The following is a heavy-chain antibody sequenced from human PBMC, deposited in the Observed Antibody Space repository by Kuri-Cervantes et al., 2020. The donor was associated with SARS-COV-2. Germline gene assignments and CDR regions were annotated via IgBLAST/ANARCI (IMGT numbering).Heavy chain of an antibody. Sequence: SVNVSCKASGNTLTAYYMHWVRQAPGQGLVWMGWINPNSGGTNYAQKVQGWVTMTRETSINTAYMELGRLRSDDTAVYFWLSGSQWPTMRVGNYYFDSWGQGTRVTVSS. V-gene: IGHV1-2*04. CDR2: INPNSGGT. J-gene: IGHJ4*02. CDR1: GNTLTAYY. D-gene: IGHD3-22*01. CDR3: LSGSQWPTMRVGNYYFDS.